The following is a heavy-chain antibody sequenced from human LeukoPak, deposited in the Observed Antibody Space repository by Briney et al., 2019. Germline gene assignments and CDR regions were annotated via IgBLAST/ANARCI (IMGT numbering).Heavy chain of an antibody. J-gene: IGHJ3*02. Sequence: GASVKVSCKASGYTFTGYYMHWVRQAPGQGLEWMGRINPNSGGTNYAQKFQGRVAMTRDTSISTAYMELSRLRSDDMAVYYCATAAEIYYYDTGGIWGQGTMVTVSS. V-gene: IGHV1-2*06. CDR2: INPNSGGT. CDR1: GYTFTGYY. CDR3: ATAAEIYYYDTGGI. D-gene: IGHD3-22*01.